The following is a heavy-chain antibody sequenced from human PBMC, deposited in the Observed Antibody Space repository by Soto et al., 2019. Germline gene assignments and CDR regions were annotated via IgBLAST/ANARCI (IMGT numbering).Heavy chain of an antibody. J-gene: IGHJ4*02. V-gene: IGHV1-2*02. CDR3: AAVPAAIQLDFDY. CDR2: INPNSGGT. CDR1: GYTFTGYY. Sequence: ASVKVSCKASGYTFTGYYMHWVRQAPGQGLEWMGWINPNSGGTNYAQKFQGRVTMTRDTSISTAYMELSRLRSDDTAVYYCAAVPAAIQLDFDYWGQGTLVTVSS. D-gene: IGHD2-2*02.